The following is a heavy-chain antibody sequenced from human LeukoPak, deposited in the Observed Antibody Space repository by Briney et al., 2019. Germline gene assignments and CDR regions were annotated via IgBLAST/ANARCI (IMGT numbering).Heavy chain of an antibody. CDR2: ISYDETNK. CDR3: AKTGTALFDY. J-gene: IGHJ4*02. Sequence: GGSLTLLCAAWGFTLSRYDMRWVRQAPGKGLEWVALISYDETNKFYADSVRGRFTISRDNSKNTLYLQMNSLRTEDTAVYYCAKTGTALFDYWGQGTLVTVSS. CDR1: GFTLSRYD. V-gene: IGHV3-30*18. D-gene: IGHD1-14*01.